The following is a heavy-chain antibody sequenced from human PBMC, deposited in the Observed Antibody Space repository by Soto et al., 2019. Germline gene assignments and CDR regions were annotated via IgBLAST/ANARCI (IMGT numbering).Heavy chain of an antibody. CDR3: ARGDTPMITGMDSFDI. Sequence: EVQLVESGGGLVQPGGSLRLSCAASGFTFSRYWMNWVRQAPGKGLEWVANIKQDGTEKIYVDSVKGRFTISRDNARNSLYLQMDSLRAEDTAVYFCARGDTPMITGMDSFDIWGQGTMVTVSS. D-gene: IGHD5-18*01. J-gene: IGHJ3*02. CDR2: IKQDGTEK. CDR1: GFTFSRYW. V-gene: IGHV3-7*01.